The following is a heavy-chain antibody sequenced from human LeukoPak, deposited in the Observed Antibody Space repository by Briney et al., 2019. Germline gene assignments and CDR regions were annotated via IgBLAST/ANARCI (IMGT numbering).Heavy chain of an antibody. Sequence: VASVKVSCKASGYTFTGYYMHWVRQATGQGLEWMGWMNPNSGNTGYAQKFQGRVTITRNTSISTAYMELSSLRSEDTAVYYCARSLGWYYDFWSGYYSPFDYWGQGTLVTVSS. CDR3: ARSLGWYYDFWSGYYSPFDY. CDR1: GYTFTGYY. D-gene: IGHD3-3*01. J-gene: IGHJ4*02. V-gene: IGHV1-8*03. CDR2: MNPNSGNT.